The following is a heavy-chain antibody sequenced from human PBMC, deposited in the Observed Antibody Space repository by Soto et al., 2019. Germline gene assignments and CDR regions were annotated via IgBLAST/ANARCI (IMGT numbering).Heavy chain of an antibody. CDR1: GFTFSNYA. D-gene: IGHD3-10*01. J-gene: IGHJ6*02. Sequence: PGGSLRLSCAASGFTFSNYAMHWVRQAPGKGLEWVAVISYDGSNKYYADSVKGRFTISRDNSKNTLYLQMNSLRAEDTAAYYCARDKLQGRGSGSYRPHYYYYYYGMDVWGQGTTVTVSS. V-gene: IGHV3-30-3*01. CDR2: ISYDGSNK. CDR3: ARDKLQGRGSGSYRPHYYYYYYGMDV.